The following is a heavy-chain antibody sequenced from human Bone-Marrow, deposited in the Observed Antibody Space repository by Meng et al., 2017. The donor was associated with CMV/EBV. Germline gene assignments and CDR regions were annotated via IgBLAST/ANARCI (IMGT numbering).Heavy chain of an antibody. CDR2: IYTSGST. D-gene: IGHD3-3*01. CDR3: ARGVGDYDFWSGYRNWFDP. Sequence: SETLSLTCTVSGGSISSYYWSWIRQPAGKGLEWIGRIYTSGSTNYNPSLKSRVTISVDTSKNQFSLKLSSVTAADTAVYYCARGVGDYDFWSGYRNWFDPWGQGTLVTVSS. J-gene: IGHJ5*02. V-gene: IGHV4-4*07. CDR1: GGSISSYY.